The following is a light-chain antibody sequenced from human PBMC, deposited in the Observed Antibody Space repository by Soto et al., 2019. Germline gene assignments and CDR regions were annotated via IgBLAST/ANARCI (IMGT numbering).Light chain of an antibody. V-gene: IGKV1-9*01. J-gene: IGKJ2*01. Sequence: DIQLTQSPSFLSASVGDRVTITCRASQGISSYVAWYQQKPGKVPKTLIHAASTLQSGVPSRFSASGSGREFTRTISSLQPEDFATYYCQQLNSYPYTFGQGTKLEIK. CDR1: QGISSY. CDR2: AAS. CDR3: QQLNSYPYT.